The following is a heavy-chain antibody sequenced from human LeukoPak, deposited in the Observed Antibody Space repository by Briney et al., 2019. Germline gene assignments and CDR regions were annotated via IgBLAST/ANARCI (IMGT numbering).Heavy chain of an antibody. CDR3: ARDCVPYDFWSGYYTPPYYFDY. V-gene: IGHV4-39*07. CDR1: GDSISSDY. Sequence: SETLSLTCNVSGDSISSDYWGWIRQPPGQGLEWIGSIYYSGNTYYNPSLKSPVTISIDTSKNQFSLRLSSVTAADTAVYYCARDCVPYDFWSGYYTPPYYFDYWGQGTLVTVSS. D-gene: IGHD3-3*01. CDR2: IYYSGNT. J-gene: IGHJ4*02.